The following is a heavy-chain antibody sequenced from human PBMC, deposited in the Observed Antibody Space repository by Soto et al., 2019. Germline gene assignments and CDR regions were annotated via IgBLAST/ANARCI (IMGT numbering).Heavy chain of an antibody. Sequence: EVQLLESGGGLLQPGGSLRLSCAASGFTFTSYAMSWVRQAPGKGLEWVSAIGDGGVSTYYADSVKGRFTISRDNSKNTLFLQMNSLGAEDTAVYYCAKSGAYGSSWFYYFDFWAREPWSPSPQ. CDR2: IGDGGVST. J-gene: IGHJ4*02. CDR3: AKSGAYGSSWFYYFDF. CDR1: GFTFTSYA. D-gene: IGHD6-13*01. V-gene: IGHV3-23*01.